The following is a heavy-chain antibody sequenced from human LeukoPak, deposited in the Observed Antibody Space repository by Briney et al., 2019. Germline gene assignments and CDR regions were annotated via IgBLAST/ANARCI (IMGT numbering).Heavy chain of an antibody. CDR1: GFTFSSYA. D-gene: IGHD3-16*01. Sequence: GGSLRLSCAASGFTFSSYAMHWVRQAPGKGLEWVAVISYDGSNKYYADSVKGRFTISRDNSKNTLYLQMNSLRAEDTAVYYCARDPTMITFGGVISAYYYYGMDVWGQGTTVTVSS. CDR2: ISYDGSNK. J-gene: IGHJ6*02. V-gene: IGHV3-30-3*01. CDR3: ARDPTMITFGGVISAYYYYGMDV.